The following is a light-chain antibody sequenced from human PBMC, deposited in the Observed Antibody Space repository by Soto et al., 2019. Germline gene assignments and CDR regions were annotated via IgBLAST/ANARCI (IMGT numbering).Light chain of an antibody. V-gene: IGLV2-8*01. J-gene: IGLJ2*01. CDR2: EVS. Sequence: QSALTQPPSASGSHGQSVTISCTGSSTDVGGYNYVSWYQQHPGKAPKLMIYEVSKRPSGVPDRLSGSKSGNTAPLTGSGLRGEDEVDYYCSSYGGNNTLVVRGGTK. CDR1: STDVGGYNY. CDR3: SSYGGNNTLV.